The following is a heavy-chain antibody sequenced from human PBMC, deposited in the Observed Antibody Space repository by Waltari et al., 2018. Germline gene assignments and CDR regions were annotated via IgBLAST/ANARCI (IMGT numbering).Heavy chain of an antibody. CDR1: GGSIRSSSYY. J-gene: IGHJ3*02. CDR3: ARHALRYYYDSSVAFDI. CDR2: IYYRWRT. Sequence: QLQLQESGPGLVKPSETLSLTCTVSGGSIRSSSYYWGWIRQPPGKGLEWIGSIYYRWRTYSNPSRKSRVTISVDTSKTQFSLKLSSVTAADTAVYYCARHALRYYYDSSVAFDIWGQGTIVTVSS. D-gene: IGHD3-22*01. V-gene: IGHV4-39*01.